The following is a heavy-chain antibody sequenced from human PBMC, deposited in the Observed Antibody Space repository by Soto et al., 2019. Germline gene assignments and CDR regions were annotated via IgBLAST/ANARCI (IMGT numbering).Heavy chain of an antibody. CDR3: ARGLYYDFWSGYPTWYYYYYMDV. CDR1: GYTFTSYD. Sequence: ASVKVSCKASGYTFTSYDINWVRQATGQGLEWMGWMNPNSGNTGYAQKFQGRVTMTRNASISTAYMELSSLRSEDTAVYYCARGLYYDFWSGYPTWYYYYYMDVWGKGTTVTVSS. J-gene: IGHJ6*03. CDR2: MNPNSGNT. V-gene: IGHV1-8*01. D-gene: IGHD3-3*01.